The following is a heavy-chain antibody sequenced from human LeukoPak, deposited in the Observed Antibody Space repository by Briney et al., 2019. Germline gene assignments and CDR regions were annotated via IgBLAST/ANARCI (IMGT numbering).Heavy chain of an antibody. D-gene: IGHD3-3*01. CDR2: ISGSGGST. V-gene: IGHV3-23*01. Sequence: PGGSLRLSCAASGFTFSSYDMSWVRQAPGEGLEWVSAISGSGGSTYYADSVKVRFTISRDNSKNTLYLQMNSLRAEDTAVYYCAKVAPTYYDFWSGYYMDYWGQGTLVTVSS. CDR3: AKVAPTYYDFWSGYYMDY. CDR1: GFTFSSYD. J-gene: IGHJ4*02.